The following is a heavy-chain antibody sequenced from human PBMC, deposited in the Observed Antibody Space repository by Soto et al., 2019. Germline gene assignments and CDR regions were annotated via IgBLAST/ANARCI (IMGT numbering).Heavy chain of an antibody. J-gene: IGHJ4*02. V-gene: IGHV1-69*12. D-gene: IGHD3-16*01. CDR1: GGTFSSYA. Sequence: QVQLVQSGAEVKKPGSSVKVSCKASGGTFSSYAISWVRQAPGQGLEWMGGIIPIFGTANYAQKFQGRVTRAADESRSPAYVELSSLRSGDTAVDYCASHLGSHAWGIDYWGQGTLVTVSS. CDR3: ASHLGSHAWGIDY. CDR2: IIPIFGTA.